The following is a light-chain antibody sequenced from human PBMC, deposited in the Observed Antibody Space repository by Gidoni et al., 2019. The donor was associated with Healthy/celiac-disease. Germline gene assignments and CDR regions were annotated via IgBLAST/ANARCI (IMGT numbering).Light chain of an antibody. V-gene: IGKV1-5*01. CDR2: DAS. CDR3: QQYNSSPVT. J-gene: IGKJ4*01. CDR1: QSISSW. Sequence: DIQMTQSPSTLSASVGDRVTITCRASQSISSWLAWYQQKPGKAPKLLIYDASSLESGVPSRFSGSGSGTEFTLTISSLQPDDFATYYCQQYNSSPVTFGGXTKVEIK.